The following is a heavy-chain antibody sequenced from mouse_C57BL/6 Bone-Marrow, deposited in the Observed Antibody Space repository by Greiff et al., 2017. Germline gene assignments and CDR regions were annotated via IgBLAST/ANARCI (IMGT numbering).Heavy chain of an antibody. CDR3: ARGLRRLPWFAY. V-gene: IGHV1-64*01. CDR2: IHPNSGST. J-gene: IGHJ3*01. D-gene: IGHD3-2*02. CDR1: GYTFTSYW. Sequence: QVQLKQPGAELVKPGASVKLSCKASGYTFTSYWMHWVKQRPGQGLEWIGMIHPNSGSTNYNEKFKSKATLTVDKSSSTAYMQLSSLTSEDSAVYYCARGLRRLPWFAYWGQGTLVTVSA.